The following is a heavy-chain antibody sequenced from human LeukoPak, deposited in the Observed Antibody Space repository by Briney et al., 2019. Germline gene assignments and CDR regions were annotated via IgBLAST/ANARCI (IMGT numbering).Heavy chain of an antibody. CDR2: TDGSNT. V-gene: IGHV3-30*18. Sequence: GGSLRLSCTVFGFTYTIHPTHWVRQPPGKGLEWVAVTDGSNTFYPDSVKGRFNLSSDKSKNTLYLQMNNLRVEDTAVYYCAKDLIAGAPDYFDSWGQGTLVTVSS. CDR3: AKDLIAGAPDYFDS. J-gene: IGHJ4*02. CDR1: GFTYTIHP. D-gene: IGHD1-14*01.